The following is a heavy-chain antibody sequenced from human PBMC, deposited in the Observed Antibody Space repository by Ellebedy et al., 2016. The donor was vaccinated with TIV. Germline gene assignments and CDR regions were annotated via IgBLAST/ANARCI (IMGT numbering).Heavy chain of an antibody. D-gene: IGHD3-9*01. CDR1: GFTFSDYY. V-gene: IGHV3-11*01. Sequence: GESLKISCAASGFTFSDYYMSWLRQAPGKGLEWVSYISTSGSTIYYADSVKGRFTISRDNAKDSLYLQMNSLRAEDTAVYYCAREDDILTGQLDYWGQGTLVTVSS. CDR3: AREDDILTGQLDY. CDR2: ISTSGSTI. J-gene: IGHJ4*02.